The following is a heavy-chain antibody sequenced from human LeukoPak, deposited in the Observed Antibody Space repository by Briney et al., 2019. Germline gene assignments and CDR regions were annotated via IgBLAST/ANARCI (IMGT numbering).Heavy chain of an antibody. V-gene: IGHV3-74*01. CDR1: GFTFSSYW. CDR3: AKDAEYSSSWYYDS. J-gene: IGHJ4*02. Sequence: GGSLRLSCAASGFTFSSYWMHWVRQAPGKGLVWVSRINSDGSSTSYADSVKGRFTISRDNAKNSLYLQMNSLRAEDTALYYCAKDAEYSSSWYYDSWGQGTLVTVSS. CDR2: INSDGSST. D-gene: IGHD6-13*01.